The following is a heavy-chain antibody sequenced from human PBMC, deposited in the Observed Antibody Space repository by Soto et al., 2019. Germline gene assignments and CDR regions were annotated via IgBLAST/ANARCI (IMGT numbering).Heavy chain of an antibody. D-gene: IGHD2-15*01. J-gene: IGHJ1*01. CDR2: ISGSGGST. V-gene: IGHV3-23*01. CDR1: GFTFSSYA. Sequence: EVQLLESGGGLVQPGGSLRLSCAASGFTFSSYAMSWVRQAPGKGLEWVSAISGSGGSTYYADSVKGRFTISRDNSKNTLYLQMNSLRAEDTAVYYCAKGHHLDIVVVVAATSLQMNEYFQHWGQGTLVTVSS. CDR3: AKGHHLDIVVVVAATSLQMNEYFQH.